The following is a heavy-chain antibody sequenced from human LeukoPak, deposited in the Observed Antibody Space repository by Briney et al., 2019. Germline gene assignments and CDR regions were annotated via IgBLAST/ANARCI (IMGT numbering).Heavy chain of an antibody. V-gene: IGHV1-8*03. D-gene: IGHD5-12*01. CDR2: MNPNSGNT. J-gene: IGHJ6*03. CDR3: ARGRSGYRDYYYYYYMDV. Sequence: ASVKVSCKASGYTFTSHDINWVRQATGQGLEWMGWMNPNSGNTGYAQKFQGRVTITRNTSISTAYMELSSLRSEDTAVYYCARGRSGYRDYYYYYYMDVWGKGTTVTVSS. CDR1: GYTFTSHD.